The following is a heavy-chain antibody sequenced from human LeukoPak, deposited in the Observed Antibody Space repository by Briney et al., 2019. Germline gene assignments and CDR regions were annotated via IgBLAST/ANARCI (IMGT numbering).Heavy chain of an antibody. V-gene: IGHV3-74*01. CDR1: GFTFSSYW. CDR2: INSDGSTP. Sequence: PGGSLRLSCAASGFTFSSYWVHWVRQAPGKGLVWVSRINSDGSTPNYADSVKGRFTISRDNAKNTLYLEMNSLRAEDTAVYYCARKGRDSGGYYEYWGQGTLVTVSS. CDR3: ARKGRDSGGYYEY. J-gene: IGHJ4*02. D-gene: IGHD3-22*01.